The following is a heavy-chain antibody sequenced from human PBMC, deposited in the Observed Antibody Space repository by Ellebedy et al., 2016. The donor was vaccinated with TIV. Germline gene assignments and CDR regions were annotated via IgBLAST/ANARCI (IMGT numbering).Heavy chain of an antibody. J-gene: IGHJ6*02. D-gene: IGHD2-15*01. CDR1: GFTVSSNY. CDR3: ARDPLVATPQGSYYYYGLDV. CDR2: IYSDGST. V-gene: IGHV3-66*01. Sequence: GGSLRLSCAASGFTVSSNYMSWVRQAPGKGLEWVSIIYSDGSTYYADSVKARFIISRDSSKNTLYLQMNSLRVEDAAVYYCARDPLVATPQGSYYYYGLDVWGQGTAVTVSS.